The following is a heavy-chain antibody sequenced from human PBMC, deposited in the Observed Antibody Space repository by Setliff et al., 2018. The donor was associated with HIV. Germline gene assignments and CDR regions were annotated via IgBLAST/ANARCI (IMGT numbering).Heavy chain of an antibody. CDR3: ARDDYGDY. Sequence: PGGSLRLSCAASGFSFSIYDMSWVRQAPGKGLEWVSGISGSGINTYYADSVKGRFTISRDNSKNTLYLQMNSLRAEDTAVYYCARDDYGDYWGQGTLVTVSS. J-gene: IGHJ4*02. CDR1: GFSFSIYD. CDR2: ISGSGINT. V-gene: IGHV3-23*01.